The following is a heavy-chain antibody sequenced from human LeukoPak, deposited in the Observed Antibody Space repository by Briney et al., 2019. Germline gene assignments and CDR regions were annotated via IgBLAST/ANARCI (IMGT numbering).Heavy chain of an antibody. V-gene: IGHV3-21*01. D-gene: IGHD4-17*01. Sequence: GGSLRLSCAASGFTFSSYSMNWVRQAPGKGLEWVSSISSSSSYIYYADSVKGRFTISRDNAKNSLYRQMNSLRAEDTAVYYCARESYGDYVFDYWGQGTLVTVSS. CDR1: GFTFSSYS. CDR3: ARESYGDYVFDY. J-gene: IGHJ4*02. CDR2: ISSSSSYI.